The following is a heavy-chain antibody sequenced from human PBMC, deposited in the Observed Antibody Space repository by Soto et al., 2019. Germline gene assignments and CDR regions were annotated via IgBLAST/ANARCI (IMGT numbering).Heavy chain of an antibody. Sequence: ASVKVSCKASGGTFSSYTISWVRQAPGQGLEWMGRIIPILGIANYAQKFQGRVTITADKSTSTAYMELSSLRSEDTAVYYCARDGAFAEPAATPAEYFQHWGQGTLVTVSS. CDR2: IIPILGIA. CDR3: ARDGAFAEPAATPAEYFQH. J-gene: IGHJ1*01. CDR1: GGTFSSYT. D-gene: IGHD2-15*01. V-gene: IGHV1-69*04.